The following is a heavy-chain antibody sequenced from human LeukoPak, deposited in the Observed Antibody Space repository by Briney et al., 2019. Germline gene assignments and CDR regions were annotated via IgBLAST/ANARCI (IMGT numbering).Heavy chain of an antibody. D-gene: IGHD1-1*01. V-gene: IGHV6-1*01. CDR2: TYYRSKWYN. CDR1: GGSVSSNSAA. J-gene: IGHJ6*03. Sequence: SQTLSLTCAISGGSVSSNSAAWNWIRQSPSRGLEWLGMTYYRSKWYNDYAVSVKSRITINPDTSKNQFSLQLNSVTPEDTAVYYCARVSWFPGTSYYYMDVWGTGTTVTVSS. CDR3: ARVSWFPGTSYYYMDV.